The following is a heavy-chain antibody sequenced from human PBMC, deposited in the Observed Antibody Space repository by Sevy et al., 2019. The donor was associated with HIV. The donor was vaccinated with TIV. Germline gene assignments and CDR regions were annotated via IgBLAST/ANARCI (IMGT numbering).Heavy chain of an antibody. J-gene: IGHJ3*02. CDR3: TRDGYSQPVGDAFDI. D-gene: IGHD5-18*01. Sequence: GGSLRLSCTASGSTFGDYAMSWFRQAPGKGLEWVGFIRSKAYGGTTEYAASVKGRFTISRDDSKSIAYLQMNSLKTEDTAVYYCTRDGYSQPVGDAFDIWGQGTMVTVSS. CDR1: GSTFGDYA. V-gene: IGHV3-49*03. CDR2: IRSKAYGGTT.